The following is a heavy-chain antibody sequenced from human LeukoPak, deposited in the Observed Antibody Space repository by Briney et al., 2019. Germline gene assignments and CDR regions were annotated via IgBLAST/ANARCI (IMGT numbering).Heavy chain of an antibody. D-gene: IGHD4-23*01. CDR2: ISYDGSKK. J-gene: IGHJ4*02. Sequence: GGSLRLSCAASGFTFSSYVMHWVRQAPGKGLEWVAVISYDGSKKSYADSVKGRFTISRDNSKNTLYVQMNSLRAEDTAVYYCARGAHKRDDYGGFFDYWGQGTLVTVSS. CDR3: ARGAHKRDDYGGFFDY. CDR1: GFTFSSYV. V-gene: IGHV3-30*03.